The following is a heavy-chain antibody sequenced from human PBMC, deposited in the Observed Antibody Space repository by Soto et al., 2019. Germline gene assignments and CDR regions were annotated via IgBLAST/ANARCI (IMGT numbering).Heavy chain of an antibody. V-gene: IGHV4-39*01. D-gene: IGHD2-21*01. CDR2: IFYTGTT. Sequence: QLRLQESGPGLVKPSETLSLTCSVSGGSVSYNSYYWGWIRQPPGKGLEWVGGIFYTGTTYYNPSLKDRLGISVDTSKNSFSLNLTSVTAADTAVYFCARLVVVAPVANVWGQGALVTVSS. CDR1: GGSVSYNSYY. CDR3: ARLVVVAPVANV. J-gene: IGHJ4*02.